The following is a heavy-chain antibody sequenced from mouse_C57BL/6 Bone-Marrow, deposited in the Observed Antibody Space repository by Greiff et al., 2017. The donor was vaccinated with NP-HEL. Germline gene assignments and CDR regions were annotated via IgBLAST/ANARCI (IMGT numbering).Heavy chain of an antibody. CDR2: IDPENGDT. Sequence: VQLQHSGAELVRPGASVKLSCTASGFNIKDDYMHWVKQRPEQGLEWIGWIDPENGDTEYASKFQGKATITADTSSNTAYLQLSSLTSEDTAVYYCTTLIYYYGSRGYWGQGTTLTVSS. J-gene: IGHJ2*01. D-gene: IGHD1-1*01. CDR1: GFNIKDDY. CDR3: TTLIYYYGSRGY. V-gene: IGHV14-4*01.